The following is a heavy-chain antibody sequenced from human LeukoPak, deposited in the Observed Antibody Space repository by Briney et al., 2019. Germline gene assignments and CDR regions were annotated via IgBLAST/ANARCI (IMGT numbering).Heavy chain of an antibody. CDR3: ARLSSSTTGWFDP. CDR1: GGTFSSYA. V-gene: IGHV1-69*05. Sequence: SVKVSCKASGGTFSSYAISWARQAPGQGLEWMGGIIPIFGTANYAQKFQGRVTITTDESTSTAYMELSSLRSEDTAVYYCARLSSSTTGWFDPWGQGTLVTVSS. D-gene: IGHD1/OR15-1a*01. CDR2: IIPIFGTA. J-gene: IGHJ5*02.